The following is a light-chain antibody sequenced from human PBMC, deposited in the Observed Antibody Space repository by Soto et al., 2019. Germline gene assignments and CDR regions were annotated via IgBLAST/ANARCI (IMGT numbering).Light chain of an antibody. CDR2: CAS. CDR1: QSVSSK. CDR3: QQYNNWPQT. Sequence: ETVMTQSPATLSVSPGERATLSCWASQSVSSKLAWYQQKPGQAPRLLIYCASTRATGIPARFSGSGSGTEFTLTISSLQSEDFAVYYCQQYNNWPQTFGQGTKVDIK. V-gene: IGKV3D-15*01. J-gene: IGKJ1*01.